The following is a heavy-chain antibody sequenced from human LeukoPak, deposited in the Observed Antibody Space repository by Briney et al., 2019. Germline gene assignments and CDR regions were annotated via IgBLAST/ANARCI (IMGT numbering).Heavy chain of an antibody. CDR1: GFTFSSYA. CDR3: AKKGLASAGRPPYFDY. V-gene: IGHV3-23*01. D-gene: IGHD6-13*01. Sequence: PGGSLRLSCAASGFTFSSYAMNWVRQAPGKGLEWVSAISGSGGTYYADSVKGRFTISRDNSKNTLYLQMNNLRAEDTATYYCAKKGLASAGRPPYFDYWGQGALVTVPS. J-gene: IGHJ4*02. CDR2: ISGSGGT.